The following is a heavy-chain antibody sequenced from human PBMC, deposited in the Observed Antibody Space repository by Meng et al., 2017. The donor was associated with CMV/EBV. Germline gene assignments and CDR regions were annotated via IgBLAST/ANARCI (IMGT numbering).Heavy chain of an antibody. CDR3: ARQYYVFWRGPFGLNYYGMDV. CDR1: GFTFSSYS. V-gene: IGHV3-21*01. Sequence: GGSLRLSCAASGFTFSSYSMNWVRQAPGKGLEWVSSISSSSSYIYYADSVKGRFTISRDNAKNSLYLQMNSLRAEDTAMYYCARQYYVFWRGPFGLNYYGMDVWGQGTTVTVSS. CDR2: ISSSSSYI. D-gene: IGHD3-3*01. J-gene: IGHJ6*02.